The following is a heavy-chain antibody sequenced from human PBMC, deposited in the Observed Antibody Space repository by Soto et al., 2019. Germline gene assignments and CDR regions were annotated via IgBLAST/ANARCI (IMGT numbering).Heavy chain of an antibody. V-gene: IGHV3-7*01. D-gene: IGHD2-15*01. CDR2: IKQDGSEK. CDR1: GFTFSSYW. CDR3: ARAQNVVVVAATRAAFDI. J-gene: IGHJ3*02. Sequence: EVQLVESGGGLVQPGGSLRLSCAASGFTFSSYWMSWVRQAPGKGLEWVANIKQDGSEKYYVDSVKGRFTISRDNAKNSLYMKMNSLRAEDTAVYYCARAQNVVVVAATRAAFDIWGQGTMVTVSS.